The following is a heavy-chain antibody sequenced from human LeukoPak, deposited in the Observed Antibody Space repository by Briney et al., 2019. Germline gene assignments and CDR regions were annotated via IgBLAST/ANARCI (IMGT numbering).Heavy chain of an antibody. D-gene: IGHD3-22*01. CDR2: IIPIFGTA. Sequence: SVKVSCKASGGTFSSYAISWVRQAPGQGLEWMGGIIPIFGTANYAQKFQGRVTMTRDTSTSTVYMELSSLRSEDTAVYYCARDREYYYDSSGYYPFSWGQGTLVTVSS. J-gene: IGHJ5*02. CDR3: ARDREYYYDSSGYYPFS. CDR1: GGTFSSYA. V-gene: IGHV1-69*05.